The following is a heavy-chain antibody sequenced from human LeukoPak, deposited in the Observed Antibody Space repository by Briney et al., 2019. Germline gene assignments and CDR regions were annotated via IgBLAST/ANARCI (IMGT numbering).Heavy chain of an antibody. V-gene: IGHV1-8*01. Sequence: ASVKVSCKASGYTFTSYDINWVRQATGQGLEWMGWMNPNSGNTGYAQKFQGRVTMTRNTSISTAYMELSSLRSQDTAVYYCARRLYVLRFLGGRNNWFDPWGQGTLVTVSS. CDR1: GYTFTSYD. CDR2: MNPNSGNT. CDR3: ARRLYVLRFLGGRNNWFDP. J-gene: IGHJ5*02. D-gene: IGHD3-3*01.